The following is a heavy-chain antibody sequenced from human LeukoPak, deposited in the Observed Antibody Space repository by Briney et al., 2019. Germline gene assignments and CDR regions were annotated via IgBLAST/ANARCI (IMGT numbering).Heavy chain of an antibody. CDR2: MNPNSGNT. D-gene: IGHD5-24*01. CDR3: ARGGRRDGYHFHY. J-gene: IGHJ4*02. V-gene: IGHV1-8*01. Sequence: ASVKVSCKASGYTFTSYDINWVRQATGQGLEWMGWMNPNSGNTGYAQKFQGRVTMTRNTSISTAYMELSSLRSEETGVYYCARGGRRDGYHFHYWGQGTLVTVSS. CDR1: GYTFTSYD.